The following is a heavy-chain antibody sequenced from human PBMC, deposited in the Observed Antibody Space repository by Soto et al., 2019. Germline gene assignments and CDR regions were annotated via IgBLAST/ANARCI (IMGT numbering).Heavy chain of an antibody. D-gene: IGHD3-16*01. J-gene: IGHJ4*02. V-gene: IGHV4-39*01. Sequence: QVRLQEAGPGLVKPSETLSLTCTVSGGSISSSSYYWGWIRQPPGKGPEWIGAIYYNGNTYYNPSLKRRVTMSVDTSKNQFSLKLSSATAADTAMYYCARQTGVFGHYFDYWGQGTLVTVSS. CDR1: GGSISSSSYY. CDR3: ARQTGVFGHYFDY. CDR2: IYYNGNT.